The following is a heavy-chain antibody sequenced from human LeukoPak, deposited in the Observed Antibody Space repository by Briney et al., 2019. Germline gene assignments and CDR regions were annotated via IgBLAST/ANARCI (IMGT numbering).Heavy chain of an antibody. D-gene: IGHD4/OR15-4a*01. CDR1: GYTFTGYY. V-gene: IGHV1-2*02. CDR2: INPNSGGT. Sequence: ASVKVSCKASGYTFTGYYMHWVRQAPGQGLEWMGWINPNSGGTNYAQKFQGRVTMTRDTSISTAYMELSRLRSDDTAVYYCAKAGLVRGGALDSWGQGTLVTVSS. CDR3: AKAGLVRGGALDS. J-gene: IGHJ4*02.